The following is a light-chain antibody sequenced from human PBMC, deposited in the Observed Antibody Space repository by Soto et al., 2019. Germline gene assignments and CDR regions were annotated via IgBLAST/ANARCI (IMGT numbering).Light chain of an antibody. Sequence: EIVLTQSPGTLSFSPGERATLSSRASHTISSSYLAWYQQKPGQAPRHLMYGISRRDTGIPDRCSGSGSGTDFTLTIARLEPEDFAVYYCQQYVTSSPRKFGQGTKVEIK. CDR2: GIS. V-gene: IGKV3-20*01. J-gene: IGKJ1*01. CDR3: QQYVTSSPRK. CDR1: HTISSSY.